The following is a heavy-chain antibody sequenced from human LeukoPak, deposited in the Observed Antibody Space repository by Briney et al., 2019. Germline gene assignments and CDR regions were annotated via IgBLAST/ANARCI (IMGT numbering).Heavy chain of an antibody. CDR2: IRYDGSNK. CDR1: GFTFSSYG. Sequence: GGSLRLSCAASGFTFSSYGLHWVRQAPGKGLEWVAFIRYDGSNKYYADSVKGRFTISRDNSKNTLYLQMNSLRAEDTAVYNCAKDRGYYYYGSGSYYGEFDYWGQGTLVTVSS. CDR3: AKDRGYYYYGSGSYYGEFDY. V-gene: IGHV3-30*02. J-gene: IGHJ4*02. D-gene: IGHD3-10*01.